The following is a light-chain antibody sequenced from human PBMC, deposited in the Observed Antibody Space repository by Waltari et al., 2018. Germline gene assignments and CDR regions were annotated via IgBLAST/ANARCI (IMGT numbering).Light chain of an antibody. J-gene: IGKJ4*01. CDR1: QDITNR. Sequence: DIQMTQSPSSLSISVGDRVTITCQATQDITNRLNWYQQKPGKAPKLLIYDASNLGTGVSSRFSGSVSGTDFTCTISSVQPEDFATYYCQQYDSLPLTFGGGTKVDIK. CDR3: QQYDSLPLT. V-gene: IGKV1-33*01. CDR2: DAS.